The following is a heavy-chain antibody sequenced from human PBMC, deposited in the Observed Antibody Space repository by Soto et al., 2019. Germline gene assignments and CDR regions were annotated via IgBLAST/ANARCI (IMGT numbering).Heavy chain of an antibody. CDR1: GGSISSSSYY. Sequence: SETLSLTCTVSGGSISSSSYYWGWIRQPPGKGLEWIGSIYYSGSTYYNPSLKSRVTISVDTSKNQFSLKLSSVTAADTAVYYCATVPAADFDYWGQGTLVTVSS. D-gene: IGHD2-2*01. CDR3: ATVPAADFDY. V-gene: IGHV4-39*01. CDR2: IYYSGST. J-gene: IGHJ4*02.